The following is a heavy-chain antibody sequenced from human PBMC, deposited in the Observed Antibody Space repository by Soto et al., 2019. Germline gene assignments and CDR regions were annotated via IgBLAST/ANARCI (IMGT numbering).Heavy chain of an antibody. CDR1: GYTFTSYD. V-gene: IGHV1-8*01. CDR3: ARGPYYYYYMDV. CDR2: MNPNSGNT. Sequence: QVQLVQSGAEVKKPGASVKVSCKASGYTFTSYDINWVRQATGQGLEWMGWMNPNSGNTGYAQKFQGRITMTRNTSIPTAYMELSSLRSEDTAVYYCARGPYYYYYMDVWGKGTTVTVSS. J-gene: IGHJ6*03.